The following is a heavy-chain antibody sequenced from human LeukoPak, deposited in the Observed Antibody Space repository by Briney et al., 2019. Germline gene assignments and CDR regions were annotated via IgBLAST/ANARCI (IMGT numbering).Heavy chain of an antibody. Sequence: GGSLRLSCAASGFTFSSYDMHWVRQATGKCLEWVSAIGTAGDTYYPGSVKGRFTISRENAKNSLYLQMNSLRAGDTAVYYCARVAPTYSMDVWGQGTTVTVSS. CDR1: GFTFSSYD. CDR3: ARVAPTYSMDV. V-gene: IGHV3-13*01. J-gene: IGHJ6*02. CDR2: IGTAGDT.